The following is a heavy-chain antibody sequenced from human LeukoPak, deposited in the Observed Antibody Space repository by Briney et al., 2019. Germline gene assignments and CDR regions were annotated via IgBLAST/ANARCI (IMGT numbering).Heavy chain of an antibody. J-gene: IGHJ4*02. CDR3: ASGVGTAAAFDY. V-gene: IGHV3-7*01. D-gene: IGHD2-2*01. Sequence: GGSLRLSCAASGFTFSSYYMSWVRQAPGKGLEWVANIKQDGSEKYYMDSVKGRFTISRDNAKNSLYLQMNSLRAEDTAVYYCASGVGTAAAFDYWGQATLVTVSS. CDR1: GFTFSSYY. CDR2: IKQDGSEK.